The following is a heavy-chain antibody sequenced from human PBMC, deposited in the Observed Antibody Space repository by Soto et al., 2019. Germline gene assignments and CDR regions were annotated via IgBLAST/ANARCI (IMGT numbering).Heavy chain of an antibody. CDR1: GFTFNNYG. V-gene: IGHV3-30*18. Sequence: QAQLVESGGGVVQPGRSLRLSCAASGFTFNNYGMHWVRQAPGKGLEWVAVISYDRSNENYAESVKGRFSISRDDSKSTLYLQMNSLRGDDTAVYYCAKDRKLWPPTGWFDPWGQGTLVIVSS. D-gene: IGHD2-8*02. CDR2: ISYDRSNE. CDR3: AKDRKLWPPTGWFDP. J-gene: IGHJ5*02.